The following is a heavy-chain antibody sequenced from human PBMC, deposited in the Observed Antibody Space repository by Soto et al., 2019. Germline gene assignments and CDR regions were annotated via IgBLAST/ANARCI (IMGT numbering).Heavy chain of an antibody. Sequence: EVQLVESGGGLVQPGGSVRLSCAASGFTFSDHYMDWVRQAPGKGLEWVGRSRNKANSYTTEYAASVRGRFTISRDDSKNSLYLQMNSLKTEDTAVYYCARDLGSWGQGPLVTVSS. CDR3: ARDLGS. J-gene: IGHJ5*02. CDR1: GFTFSDHY. V-gene: IGHV3-72*01. CDR2: SRNKANSYTT.